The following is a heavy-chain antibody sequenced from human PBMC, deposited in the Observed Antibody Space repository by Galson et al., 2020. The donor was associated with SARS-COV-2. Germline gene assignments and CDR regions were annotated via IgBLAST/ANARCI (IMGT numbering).Heavy chain of an antibody. Sequence: GESLKISCKGSGYSFTSYWIGWVRQMPGKGLEWMGIIYPGDSDTRYSPSFQGQVTISADKSISTAYLQWSSLKASDTAMYYCARRYWHGGSCYEDESCAFDIWGQGTMVTVSS. D-gene: IGHD2-15*01. CDR1: GYSFTSYW. V-gene: IGHV5-51*01. CDR2: IYPGDSDT. J-gene: IGHJ3*02. CDR3: ARRYWHGGSCYEDESCAFDI.